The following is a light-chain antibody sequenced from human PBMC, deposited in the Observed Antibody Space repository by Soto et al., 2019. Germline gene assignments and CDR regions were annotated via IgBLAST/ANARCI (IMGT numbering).Light chain of an antibody. Sequence: EIVMTQSPATLSVSPGERATLSCRASQSVSSNLAWYQKKPGQAPRLLIYGASTRATGIPARFSGSGSGTEFTLIISRLQSEDFAFYYCLQYNNWPPRTFGQGTKIDIK. CDR3: LQYNNWPPRT. CDR1: QSVSSN. J-gene: IGKJ1*01. CDR2: GAS. V-gene: IGKV3-15*01.